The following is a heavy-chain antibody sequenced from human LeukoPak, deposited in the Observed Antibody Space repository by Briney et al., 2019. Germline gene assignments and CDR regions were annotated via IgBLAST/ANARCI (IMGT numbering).Heavy chain of an antibody. CDR3: AKRTSGSSWYSSDY. V-gene: IGHV3-23*01. J-gene: IGHJ4*02. CDR2: MSGDATST. CDR1: GFTCYSFA. Sequence: GGSLRRYGSASGFTCYSFALDWLGQAPGKGLEWVSTMSGDATSTYYADSVKGQFTISRDNYKNTLYLQMNSLRAEDTAVYYCAKRTSGSSWYSSDYWGQGTLVTVSS. D-gene: IGHD6-13*01.